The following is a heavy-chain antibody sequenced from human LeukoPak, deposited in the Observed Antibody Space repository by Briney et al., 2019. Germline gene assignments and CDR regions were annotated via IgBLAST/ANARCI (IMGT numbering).Heavy chain of an antibody. CDR2: LSDSGSRT. J-gene: IGHJ4*02. CDR3: AKGKGSTSCYDY. D-gene: IGHD2-2*01. V-gene: IGHV3-23*01. Sequence: QPGGSLRLSCAASGFTFSSYWMHWVRQAPGKGLEWVSALSDSGSRTYYADSVKGRFTISRDNSKNTVYLQMNSLRAEDTAVYYCAKGKGSTSCYDYCGQGILVTVSS. CDR1: GFTFSSYW.